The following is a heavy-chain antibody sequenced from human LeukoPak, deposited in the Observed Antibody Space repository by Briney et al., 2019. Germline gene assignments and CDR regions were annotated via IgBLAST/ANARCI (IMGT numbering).Heavy chain of an antibody. CDR3: ATGEGGSYYDSRGYYSDI. Sequence: LSLTCTVSGGSISSYYWSWIRQPPGKGLEWVSYISSSGTSIYYADSVKGRFTISRDNAKNSLYLQMNSLRAEDTAVYYCATGEGGSYYDSRGYYSDIWGQGTMVTVSS. CDR1: GGSISSYY. CDR2: ISSSGTSI. D-gene: IGHD3-22*01. V-gene: IGHV3-11*04. J-gene: IGHJ3*02.